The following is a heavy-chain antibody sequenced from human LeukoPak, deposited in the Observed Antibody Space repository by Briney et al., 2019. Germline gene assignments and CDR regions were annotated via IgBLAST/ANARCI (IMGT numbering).Heavy chain of an antibody. CDR1: GFTFGTYW. J-gene: IGHJ3*01. CDR3: ARGRSTLDL. V-gene: IGHV3-74*01. Sequence: GGSLRLSCGASGFTFGTYWMHWVRQAPGKGLVWVSGINSDGGTTTYADSVKGRFTISRDNAKNSLSLQMNSLRAEDTAMYYCARGRSTLDLWGQGTMVTVSS. CDR2: INSDGGTT.